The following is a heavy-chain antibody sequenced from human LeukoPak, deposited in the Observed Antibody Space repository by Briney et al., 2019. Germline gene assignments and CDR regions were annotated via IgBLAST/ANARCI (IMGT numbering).Heavy chain of an antibody. D-gene: IGHD4-17*01. J-gene: IGHJ5*02. CDR3: ARAHRDYGDYFWFDP. V-gene: IGHV4-59*01. CDR2: IYYSGST. CDR1: GGSISSYY. Sequence: PSETLSLTCTVSGGSISSYYWSWIRQPPGKGLEWIGYIYYSGSTNYNPSLKSRVTISVDTSKNQFSLKLSSVTAADTAVYYCARAHRDYGDYFWFDPWGQGTLVTVSS.